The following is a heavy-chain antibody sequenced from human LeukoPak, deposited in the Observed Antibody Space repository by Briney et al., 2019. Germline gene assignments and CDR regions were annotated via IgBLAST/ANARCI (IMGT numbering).Heavy chain of an antibody. D-gene: IGHD6-13*01. CDR2: IYYSGST. CDR3: ARGRIAAADPYYYYGMDV. V-gene: IGHV4-39*07. CDR1: GGSISSSSYY. Sequence: SETLSLTCTVSGGSISSSSYYWGWIRQPPGKGLEWIGSIYYSGSTYYNPSLKSRVTIPVDTSKNQFSLKLSSVTAADTAVYYCARGRIAAADPYYYYGMDVWGQGTTVTVSS. J-gene: IGHJ6*02.